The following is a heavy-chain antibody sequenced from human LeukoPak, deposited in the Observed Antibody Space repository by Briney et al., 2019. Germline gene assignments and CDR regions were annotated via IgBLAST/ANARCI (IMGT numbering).Heavy chain of an antibody. CDR1: GYTFTGYY. CDR2: INPNSGGS. Sequence: EASVKVSCKASGYTFTGYYMQWVRQAPGQGLEWMGWINPNSGGSTYAQKFQGRVTMTRDTSISTAYMELSSLRSEDTAVYYCARVAYYYDSAGLYLNYFYGMDVWGQGTTVTVSS. CDR3: ARVAYYYDSAGLYLNYFYGMDV. J-gene: IGHJ6*02. D-gene: IGHD3-22*01. V-gene: IGHV1-2*02.